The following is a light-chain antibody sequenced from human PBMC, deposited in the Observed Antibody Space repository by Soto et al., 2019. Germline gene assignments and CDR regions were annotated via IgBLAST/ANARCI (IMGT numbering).Light chain of an antibody. J-gene: IGKJ4*01. CDR2: GTY. CDR1: QSVGSY. Sequence: EMVMTQSPGTLSLSPWERATLSCRASQSVGSYLAWYLQKPGQAPRLLISGTYSRATGIPDRFSGRGSGTDFTLTISSLEPEDFAVYYCQQYRSSPLTFGGGTKVDIK. V-gene: IGKV3-20*01. CDR3: QQYRSSPLT.